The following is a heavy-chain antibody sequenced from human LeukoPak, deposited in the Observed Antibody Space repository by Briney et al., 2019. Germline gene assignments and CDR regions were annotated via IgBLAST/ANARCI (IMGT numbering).Heavy chain of an antibody. V-gene: IGHV1-2*02. D-gene: IGHD4-17*01. CDR2: IKYNSGGT. CDR3: ARDRDDYGDYTGVY. J-gene: IGHJ4*02. CDR1: GYTFTGYY. Sequence: ASVKVSCKASGYTFTGYYLHWVRQAPGQGLEWMGWIKYNSGGTKYAQKFQGRVTMTRDTSISTAYMELSRLRSDDTAVYFCARDRDDYGDYTGVYWGQGTLVTVSS.